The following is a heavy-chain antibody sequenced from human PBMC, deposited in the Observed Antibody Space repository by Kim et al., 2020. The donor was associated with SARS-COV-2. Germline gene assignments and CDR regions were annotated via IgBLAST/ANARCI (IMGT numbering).Heavy chain of an antibody. V-gene: IGHV4-39*07. CDR3: ARDQEVRGVIPFDY. J-gene: IGHJ4*02. Sequence: NPSLQRRVTISVDTSKSQFSLKLSSVTAADTAVYYCARDQEVRGVIPFDYWGQGTLVTVSS. D-gene: IGHD3-10*01.